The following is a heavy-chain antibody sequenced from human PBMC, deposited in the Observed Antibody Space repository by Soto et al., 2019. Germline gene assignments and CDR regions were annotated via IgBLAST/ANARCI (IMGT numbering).Heavy chain of an antibody. D-gene: IGHD3-22*01. J-gene: IGHJ6*02. V-gene: IGHV1-69*06. Sequence: VASVKVSCKASGGTLSSYAISWVRQAPGQGLEWMGGIIPIFGTANYAQKFQGRVTITADKSTSTAYMELSSLRSEDTAVYYCARDYEYYDSSGYGYYGMDVWG. CDR1: GGTLSSYA. CDR3: ARDYEYYDSSGYGYYGMDV. CDR2: IIPIFGTA.